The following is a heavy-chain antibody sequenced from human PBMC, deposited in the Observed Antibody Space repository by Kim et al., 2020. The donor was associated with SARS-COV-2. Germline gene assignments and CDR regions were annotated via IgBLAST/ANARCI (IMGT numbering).Heavy chain of an antibody. J-gene: IGHJ4*01. V-gene: IGHV3-23*01. CDR1: GFTVSSYA. CDR2: ISGSGGST. Sequence: GGSLRLSCAASGFTVSSYAMSWVRQAPGKGLEWVSVISGSGGSTYYADSVKGRFTISRDNSKNTLHVQMNSLGAEDTAVYYWANALSAAICPLSFDYW. CDR3: ANALSAAICPLSFDY. D-gene: IGHD3-3*01.